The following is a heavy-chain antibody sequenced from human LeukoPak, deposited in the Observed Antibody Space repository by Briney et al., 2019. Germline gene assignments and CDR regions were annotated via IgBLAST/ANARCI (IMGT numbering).Heavy chain of an antibody. CDR1: GGSISSYY. CDR3: AREDGQWLTDYYYYYGMDV. V-gene: IGHV4-4*07. J-gene: IGHJ6*02. D-gene: IGHD6-19*01. Sequence: PSETLSLTCTVSGGSISSYYWSWIRQPARKGLEWIGRIYTSGSTNYNPSLKSRVTMSVDTSKNQFSLKLSSVTAADTAVYYCAREDGQWLTDYYYYYGMDVWGQGTTVTVSS. CDR2: IYTSGST.